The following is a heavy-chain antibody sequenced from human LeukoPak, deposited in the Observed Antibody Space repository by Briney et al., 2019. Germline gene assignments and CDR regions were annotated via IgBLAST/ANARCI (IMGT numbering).Heavy chain of an antibody. D-gene: IGHD7-27*01. CDR3: AEATNWGEDGYFDY. J-gene: IGHJ4*02. CDR1: GYTFTTYN. CDR2: ISGYNGNT. Sequence: ASVKVSCKASGYTFTTYNINWVRQAPGQGLEWMGWISGYNGNTNYAQKLQGRVTITADESTSTAYMELSSLRSEDTAVYYCAEATNWGEDGYFDYWGQGTLVTVSS. V-gene: IGHV1-18*01.